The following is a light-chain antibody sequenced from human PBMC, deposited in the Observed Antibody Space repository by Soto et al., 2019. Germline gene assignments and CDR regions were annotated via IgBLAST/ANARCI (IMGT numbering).Light chain of an antibody. V-gene: IGKV3-15*01. CDR2: RAS. Sequence: EIVMTQSPATLSVSPGGSATLSCRASQHVSSNFAWYRQKPGQAPTLLIYRASTRPPGIPARFSGSGSGKEFTLTISSPQSEDFAVYYCQQYNNWPYTFGQGTKLEIK. CDR3: QQYNNWPYT. CDR1: QHVSSN. J-gene: IGKJ2*01.